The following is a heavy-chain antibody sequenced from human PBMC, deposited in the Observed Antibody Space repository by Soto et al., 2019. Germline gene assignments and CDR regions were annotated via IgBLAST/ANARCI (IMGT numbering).Heavy chain of an antibody. V-gene: IGHV3-48*03. J-gene: IGHJ4*03. CDR3: AGDSYYYDSSGYYYFDY. D-gene: IGHD3-22*01. CDR1: GFTFSSYE. Sequence: PGGSLRLSCAASGFTFSSYEMNWVRQAPGKGLEWVSYISSSGSTIYYADSVKGRFTISRDNAKNSLYLQMNSLRAEDTAVYYCAGDSYYYDSSGYYYFDYWGQGTTVTVSS. CDR2: ISSSGSTI.